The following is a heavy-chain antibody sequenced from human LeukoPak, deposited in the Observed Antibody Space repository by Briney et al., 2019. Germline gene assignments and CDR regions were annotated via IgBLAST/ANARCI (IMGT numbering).Heavy chain of an antibody. J-gene: IGHJ4*02. D-gene: IGHD3-9*01. Sequence: GGSLRLSCAASGFTFSSYGMHWVRQAPGKGLEWVSSISSSSGDIYYADSVKGRFTISRDNAKNSLYLQMNSLRAEDTALYYCARGRYYDILTGYYNFDYWGQGTLVTVSS. CDR1: GFTFSSYG. CDR3: ARGRYYDILTGYYNFDY. CDR2: ISSSSGDI. V-gene: IGHV3-21*04.